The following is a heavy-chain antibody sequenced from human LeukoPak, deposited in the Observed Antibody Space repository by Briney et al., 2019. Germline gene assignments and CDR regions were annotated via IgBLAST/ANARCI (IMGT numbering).Heavy chain of an antibody. Sequence: GGSLRLSCAASGFTLRSYWMHWFRQAPGEGLVWVSRINSDGGITTYADSVEGRFTISRDNAKNTLYLQMNSLRVEDTAVYYCARVTASWHPYIDYWGQGTLVTVSS. CDR1: GFTLRSYW. J-gene: IGHJ4*02. D-gene: IGHD2-2*01. CDR3: ARVTASWHPYIDY. V-gene: IGHV3-74*01. CDR2: INSDGGIT.